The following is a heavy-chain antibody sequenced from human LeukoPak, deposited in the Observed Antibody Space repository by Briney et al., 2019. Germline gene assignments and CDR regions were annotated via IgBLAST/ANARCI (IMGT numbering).Heavy chain of an antibody. CDR1: GGSFSGYY. CDR3: ARAPGYYDSSPLYTRDDY. J-gene: IGHJ4*02. D-gene: IGHD3-22*01. V-gene: IGHV4-34*01. CDR2: INHSGST. Sequence: SETLSLTCAVYGGSFSGYYWSWIRQPPGKGLEWIGEINHSGSTNYNPSLKSRVTISVDTSKNQFSLKLSSVTAADTAVYYCARAPGYYDSSPLYTRDDYWGQGTLVTVSS.